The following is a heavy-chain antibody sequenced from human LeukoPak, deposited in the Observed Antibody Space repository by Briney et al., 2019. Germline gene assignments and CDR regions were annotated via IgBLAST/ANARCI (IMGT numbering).Heavy chain of an antibody. Sequence: SETLSLTCTVSGGSISTYYWSWVRQPAGKGLEWIGHIHTSGSVDYNPSLKSRVTMSVDTSKKQFSLTLSSVTAADTAMYYCAREGSMTARPFVSIDYWGQGTLVTVSS. J-gene: IGHJ4*02. CDR1: GGSISTYY. D-gene: IGHD6-6*01. V-gene: IGHV4-4*07. CDR3: AREGSMTARPFVSIDY. CDR2: IHTSGSV.